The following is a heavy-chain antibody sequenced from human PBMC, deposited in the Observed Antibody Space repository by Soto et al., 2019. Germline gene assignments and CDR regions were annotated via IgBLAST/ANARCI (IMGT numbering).Heavy chain of an antibody. CDR1: GFSISSGGYY. CDR2: IYYSGST. J-gene: IGHJ5*02. CDR3: ARSSLQNGNWFDP. D-gene: IGHD1-1*01. V-gene: IGHV4-31*03. Sequence: PSETLSLTCTVSGFSISSGGYYWSWLRQHPGKGLEWIGYIYYSGSTYYNPSLKSRVTISVDTSKNQFSLKLSSVTAADTAVYYCARSSLQNGNWFDPWGQGTLVTVSS.